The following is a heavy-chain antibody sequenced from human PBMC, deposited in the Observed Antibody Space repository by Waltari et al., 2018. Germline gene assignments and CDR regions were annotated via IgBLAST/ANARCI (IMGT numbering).Heavy chain of an antibody. V-gene: IGHV3-7*01. J-gene: IGHJ3*02. CDR2: IKEDGSEK. CDR3: SGRIFDI. Sequence: QLVESGGGLVQPGGSLRLSCVGSGFSFSRYWISWVRQAPGKGLEWVANIKEDGSEKYYMDPVKGRFTISRDNAKNSVYLQMNSLRAEDTATYYCSGRIFDIWGQGTMVTVSS. CDR1: GFSFSRYW.